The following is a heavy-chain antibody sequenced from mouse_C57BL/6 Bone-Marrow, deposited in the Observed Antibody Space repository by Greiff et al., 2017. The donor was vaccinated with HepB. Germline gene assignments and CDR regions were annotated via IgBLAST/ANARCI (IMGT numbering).Heavy chain of an antibody. Sequence: VQLQQSGAELVRPGSSVKMSCKTSGYTFTSYGINWVKQRPGQGLEWIGYIYIGNGYTEYNEKFKGKAILTSDTSSSTAYMLLSSLTSDDSAIYFCARSNTTVVSWYYFDYWGQGTTLTVSS. J-gene: IGHJ2*01. D-gene: IGHD1-1*01. V-gene: IGHV1-58*01. CDR2: IYIGNGYT. CDR1: GYTFTSYG. CDR3: ARSNTTVVSWYYFDY.